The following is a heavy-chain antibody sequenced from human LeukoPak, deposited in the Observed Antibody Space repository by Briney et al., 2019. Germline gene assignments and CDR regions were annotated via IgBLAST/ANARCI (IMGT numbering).Heavy chain of an antibody. V-gene: IGHV1-3*01. D-gene: IGHD2-15*01. J-gene: IGHJ4*02. CDR1: GYTFTSYD. CDR2: INAGNGNT. Sequence: GASVKVACKASGYTFTSYDMHWVRQAPGQRLEWMGWINAGNGNTKYSQKFQGRVTITRDTSASTAYMELSSLRSEDTAVYYCAGSVVAATQIGFDYWGQGTLVTVSP. CDR3: AGSVVAATQIGFDY.